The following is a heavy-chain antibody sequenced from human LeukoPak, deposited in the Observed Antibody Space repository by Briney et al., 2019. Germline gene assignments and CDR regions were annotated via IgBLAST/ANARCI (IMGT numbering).Heavy chain of an antibody. V-gene: IGHV3-21*01. D-gene: IGHD2-2*01. CDR3: ARDSTHDY. Sequence: PGGSLRLSCAASGFTFSSYSMNWVRQAPGKGLEWVSSISSSSSHIYYADSVKGRFTISRDNAKNSLYLQMNSLRAEDTVVYYCARDSTHDYWGQGTLVTVSS. J-gene: IGHJ4*02. CDR2: ISSSSSHI. CDR1: GFTFSSYS.